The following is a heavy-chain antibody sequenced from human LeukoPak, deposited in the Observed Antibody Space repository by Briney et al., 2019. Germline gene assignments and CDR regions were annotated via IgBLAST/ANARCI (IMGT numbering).Heavy chain of an antibody. CDR3: ASLGIVVVPAAIFADY. CDR1: GGSISSSSYY. V-gene: IGHV4-39*01. Sequence: PSETLSLTCTVSGGSISSSSYYWGWIRQPPGKGLEWIGSIYYSGSTYYNPSLKSRVTISVDTSKNQFSLKLSSVTAADTAVYYCASLGIVVVPAAIFADYWGQGTLVTVSS. CDR2: IYYSGST. J-gene: IGHJ4*02. D-gene: IGHD2-2*01.